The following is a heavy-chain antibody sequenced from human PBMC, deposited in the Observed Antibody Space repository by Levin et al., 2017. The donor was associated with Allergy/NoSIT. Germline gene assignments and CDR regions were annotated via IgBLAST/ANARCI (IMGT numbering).Heavy chain of an antibody. Sequence: GGSLRLSCAASGFTFSSYSMNWVRQAPGKGLEWVSYISSSSSTIYYADSVKGRFTISRDNAKNSLYLQMNSLRDEDTAVYYCARTPTESSGRAIDYWGQGTLVTVSS. V-gene: IGHV3-48*02. CDR2: ISSSSSTI. CDR1: GFTFSSYS. D-gene: IGHD3-10*01. J-gene: IGHJ4*02. CDR3: ARTPTESSGRAIDY.